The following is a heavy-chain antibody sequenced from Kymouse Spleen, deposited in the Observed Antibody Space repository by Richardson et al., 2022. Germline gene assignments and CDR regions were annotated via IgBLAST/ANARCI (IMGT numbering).Heavy chain of an antibody. V-gene: IGHV4-39*01. CDR2: IYYSGST. J-gene: IGHJ6*02. CDR1: GGSISSSSYY. D-gene: IGHD3-22*01. CDR3: ARHGDSSGYYYVYYYYGMDV. Sequence: QLQLQESGPGLVKPSETLSLTCTVSGGSISSSSYYWGWIRQPPGKGLEWIGSIYYSGSTYYNPSLKSRVTISVDTSKNQFSLKLSSVTAADTAVYYCARHGDSSGYYYVYYYYGMDVWGQGTTVTVSS.